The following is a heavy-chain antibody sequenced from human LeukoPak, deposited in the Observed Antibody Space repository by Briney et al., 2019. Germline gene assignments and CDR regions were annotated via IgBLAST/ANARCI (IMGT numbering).Heavy chain of an antibody. CDR1: GGSISSYY. D-gene: IGHD3-10*01. V-gene: IGHV4-59*01. Sequence: SETLSRTCTVSGGSISSYYWSWIRQPPGKGLEWIGYIYYSGSTNYNPSLKSRVTISVDTSKNQFSLKLSSVTAADTAVYYCARAEVRGVIRHYYYYGMDVWGQGTTVTVSS. J-gene: IGHJ6*02. CDR2: IYYSGST. CDR3: ARAEVRGVIRHYYYYGMDV.